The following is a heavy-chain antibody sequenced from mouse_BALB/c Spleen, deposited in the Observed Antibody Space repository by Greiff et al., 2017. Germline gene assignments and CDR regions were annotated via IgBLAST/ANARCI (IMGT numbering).Heavy chain of an antibody. D-gene: IGHD2-3*01. CDR2: ISSGGSYT. V-gene: IGHV5-6*01. Sequence: EVMLVESGGDLVKPGGSLKLSCAASGFTFSSYGMSWVRQTPDKRLEWVATISSGGSYTYYPDTVKGRFTISRDNAKNTLYLQMSSLKSEDTAMYYCARSYDGYSYAMDYWGQGTSVTVSS. CDR3: ARSYDGYSYAMDY. CDR1: GFTFSSYG. J-gene: IGHJ4*01.